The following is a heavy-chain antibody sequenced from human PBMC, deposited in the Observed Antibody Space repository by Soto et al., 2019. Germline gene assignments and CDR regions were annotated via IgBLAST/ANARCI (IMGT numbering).Heavy chain of an antibody. V-gene: IGHV3-66*01. CDR2: IYSGGST. CDR1: GFTVSSNY. CDR3: ARNCQQLGFYYYYMDV. D-gene: IGHD6-6*01. Sequence: GGSLRLSCAASGFTVSSNYMSWVRQAPGKGLEWVSVIYSGGSTYYADSVKGRLTISRDNSKNTLCLQMNSLRAEDTAVYYCARNCQQLGFYYYYMDVWGKGTTVTVSS. J-gene: IGHJ6*03.